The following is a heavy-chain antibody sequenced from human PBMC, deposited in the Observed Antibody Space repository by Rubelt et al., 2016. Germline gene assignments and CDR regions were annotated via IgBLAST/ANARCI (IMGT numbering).Heavy chain of an antibody. CDR3: ARSSGYDYVYDY. D-gene: IGHD5-12*01. V-gene: IGHV4-34*01. CDR2: INHGGST. CDR1: GGSFSGYY. Sequence: QVQLKQWGAGLLKPSETLSVTCAVYGGSFSGYYWTWIRQPPGKGLEWIGEINHGGSTTHNPSLKSRVTIAVDTSKNQISLELRAVTAADTAIDDCARSSGYDYVYDYWGQGTLVTVSS. J-gene: IGHJ4*02.